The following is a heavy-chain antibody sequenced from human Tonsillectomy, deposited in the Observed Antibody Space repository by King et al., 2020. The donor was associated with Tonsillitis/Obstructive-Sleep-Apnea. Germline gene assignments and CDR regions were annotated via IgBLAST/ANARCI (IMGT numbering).Heavy chain of an antibody. D-gene: IGHD3-16*01. J-gene: IGHJ4*02. CDR3: AKGHYNNYVGGVDY. V-gene: IGHV3-9*01. Sequence: VQLVESGGGLVQPGRSLRLSCAASGFTFDDHAMHWVRQAPGKGLEWVSGISWNSGSIVYADSVKGRFTISRDNAKNSLYLQMNSLRVEDTAFYYCAKGHYNNYVGGVDYWGQGTLVTVSS. CDR2: ISWNSGSI. CDR1: GFTFDDHA.